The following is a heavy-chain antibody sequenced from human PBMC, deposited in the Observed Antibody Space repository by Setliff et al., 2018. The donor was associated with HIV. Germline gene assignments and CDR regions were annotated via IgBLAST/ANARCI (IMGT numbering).Heavy chain of an antibody. CDR2: IIPILGIA. V-gene: IGHV1-69*10. Sequence: VKVSCKASGGTFSSYAISWVRQAPGQGLEWMGGIIPILGIANYAQKFQGRVTITADESRSTAYMELSSLSSEDTAVFYCARVGHSSSYHYYGMDVWGQGTTVTVSS. CDR1: GGTFSSYA. J-gene: IGHJ6*02. D-gene: IGHD6-13*01. CDR3: ARVGHSSSYHYYGMDV.